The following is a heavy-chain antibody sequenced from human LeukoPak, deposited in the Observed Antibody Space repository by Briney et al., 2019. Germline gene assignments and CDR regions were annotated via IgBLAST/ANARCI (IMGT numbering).Heavy chain of an antibody. CDR2: ISSSGSTI. V-gene: IGHV3-48*03. J-gene: IGHJ6*04. CDR3: AELGITMIGGV. CDR1: GFTFSSYE. D-gene: IGHD3-10*02. Sequence: GGSLRLSCAASGFTFSSYEMNWVRQASAKGLDWVSYISSSGSTIYYADSVKGRFTISRDNAKNSLYLQMNSLRAEDTAVYYCAELGITMIGGVWGKGTTVTISS.